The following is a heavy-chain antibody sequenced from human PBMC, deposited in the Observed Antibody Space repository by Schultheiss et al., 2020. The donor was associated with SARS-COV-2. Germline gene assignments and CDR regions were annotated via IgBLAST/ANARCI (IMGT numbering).Heavy chain of an antibody. J-gene: IGHJ5*02. CDR2: IWYDGSNK. D-gene: IGHD3-16*02. V-gene: IGHV3-33*01. Sequence: GESLKISCAASGFTFSSYGMHWVRQAPGKGLEWVAVIWYDGSNKYYADSVKGRFTISRDNSKNTLYLQMNSLRAEDTAVYYCTTLDMYYDYVWGSYRRWFDPWGQGTLVTVSS. CDR1: GFTFSSYG. CDR3: TTLDMYYDYVWGSYRRWFDP.